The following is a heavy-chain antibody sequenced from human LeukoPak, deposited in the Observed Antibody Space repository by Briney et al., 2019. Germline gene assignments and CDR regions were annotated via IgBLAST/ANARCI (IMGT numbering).Heavy chain of an antibody. CDR1: GGSFSSYY. D-gene: IGHD1-26*01. V-gene: IGHV4-4*07. CDR2: IYNSGTT. J-gene: IGHJ2*01. CDR3: ARDRLGATGHWRIDV. Sequence: PSETLSLTCTVSGGSFSSYYWTWIRQPAGKGLECIGRIYNSGTTNYSPSLESRVTMSLDTSKNRFSLSLSSVTAADTAVYYCARDRLGATGHWRIDVWGRGTLVNVSS.